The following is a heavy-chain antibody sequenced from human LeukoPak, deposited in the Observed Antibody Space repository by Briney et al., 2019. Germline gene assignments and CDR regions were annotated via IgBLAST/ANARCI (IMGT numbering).Heavy chain of an antibody. Sequence: ASVKVSCKASGYTFTGYYMHWVRQAPGQGLEWMGWINPNSGGTNYAQKFQGRVTMTRDTSISTAYMELSRLRSDDTAVYYCARALYLGVEFDYWGQGTLVTVSS. CDR1: GYTFTGYY. D-gene: IGHD2-2*02. CDR2: INPNSGGT. V-gene: IGHV1-2*02. CDR3: ARALYLGVEFDY. J-gene: IGHJ4*02.